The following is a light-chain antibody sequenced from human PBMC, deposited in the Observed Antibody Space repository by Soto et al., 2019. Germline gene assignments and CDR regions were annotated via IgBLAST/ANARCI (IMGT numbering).Light chain of an antibody. CDR1: QSIKSW. CDR3: QQYNTYWT. V-gene: IGKV1-5*03. CDR2: KAS. J-gene: IGKJ1*01. Sequence: IQMTQSPSTLSASVGDRVTITCRASQSIKSWLAWYQQKPGKAPKVLIYKASDLESGVPSRFSGSGSGTEFTLTISSLQPDDFATYYCQQYNTYWTFGQGTKVEIK.